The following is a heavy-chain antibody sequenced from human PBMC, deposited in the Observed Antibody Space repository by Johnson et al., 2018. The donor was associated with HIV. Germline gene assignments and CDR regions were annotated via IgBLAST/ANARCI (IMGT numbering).Heavy chain of an antibody. V-gene: IGHV3-11*04. CDR1: GFTFRDYY. J-gene: IGHJ3*02. D-gene: IGHD4-23*01. Sequence: QVQLVESGGGLVKPGGSLRLSCAASGFTFRDYYMSWIRQAPGKGLEWVSYISTSGTTIYYADSVKGRFSISRDNTKNSLYLQMNSLRTEDTAMYYCARERGYFGNPAFDIWGQGTMVTVSS. CDR2: ISTSGTTI. CDR3: ARERGYFGNPAFDI.